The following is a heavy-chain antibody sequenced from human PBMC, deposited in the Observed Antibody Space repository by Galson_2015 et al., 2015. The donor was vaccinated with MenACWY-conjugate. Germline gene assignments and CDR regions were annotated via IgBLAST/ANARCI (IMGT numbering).Heavy chain of an antibody. J-gene: IGHJ3*02. Sequence: SVKVSCKASGYTFTSYAMHWVRQAPGQRLEWMGWINAGNANTKYSQKFQGRVTITRDTSASTAYMELSSLRSEDTAVYYCAGAYGDYDFAFDIWGQGTMVTVSS. V-gene: IGHV1-3*01. CDR1: GYTFTSYA. CDR2: INAGNANT. CDR3: AGAYGDYDFAFDI. D-gene: IGHD4-17*01.